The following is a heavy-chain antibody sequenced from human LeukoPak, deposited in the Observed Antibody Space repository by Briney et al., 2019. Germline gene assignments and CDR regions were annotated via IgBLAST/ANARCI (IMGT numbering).Heavy chain of an antibody. Sequence: SETLSLTCTVSGGSISSSNYNGGWIRQSPGKGLEWLATIFYSGSPYYNPSLKSRVTLSQDTSKSQFSLKMTSATAADTAVYYCARRAAVAGQPAFDIWGQGTMVTVSS. D-gene: IGHD6-19*01. CDR3: ARRAAVAGQPAFDI. CDR1: GGSISSSNYN. V-gene: IGHV4-39*01. J-gene: IGHJ3*02. CDR2: IFYSGSP.